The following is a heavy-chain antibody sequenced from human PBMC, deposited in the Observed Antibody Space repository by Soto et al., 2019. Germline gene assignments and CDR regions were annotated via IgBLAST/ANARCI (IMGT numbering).Heavy chain of an antibody. CDR3: ASQVIVVVVAPTGPVGFDP. CDR2: IYHSGST. V-gene: IGHV4-38-2*01. CDR1: GYSISSGYY. Sequence: PSETLSLTCAVSGYSISSGYYWGRIRQPPGKGLEWIGSIYHSGSTYYNPSLKSRVTISVDTSKNQFSLKLSSVTAADTAVYYCASQVIVVVVAPTGPVGFDPWGQGTLVTVSS. J-gene: IGHJ5*02. D-gene: IGHD2-15*01.